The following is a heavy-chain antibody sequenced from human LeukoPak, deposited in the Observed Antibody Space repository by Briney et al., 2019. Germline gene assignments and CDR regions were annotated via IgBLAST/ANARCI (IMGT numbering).Heavy chain of an antibody. J-gene: IGHJ4*02. CDR3: ATSTYYYGSGSYCLDY. V-gene: IGHV3-30*03. Sequence: GGSLRLSCATSGFTFSTYGMHWVRQAPGKGLEWVAVISYDGSNKYYADSVKGRFTISRDNSKNTLYLQMNSLRAEDTAVYYCATSTYYYGSGSYCLDYWGQGTLVTVSS. D-gene: IGHD3-10*01. CDR2: ISYDGSNK. CDR1: GFTFSTYG.